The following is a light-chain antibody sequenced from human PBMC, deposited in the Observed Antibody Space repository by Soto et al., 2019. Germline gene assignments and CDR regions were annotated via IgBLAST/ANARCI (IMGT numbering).Light chain of an antibody. CDR2: AAS. J-gene: IGKJ4*01. Sequence: IQLTQSPSSLSASVGDRVTITCRASQDISRYLAWYQQKPGKAPKLLIYAASTLQSGVPSRFSGSGSGTDFTLTISSLRPEDFATYYCQQLNTYRALTFGGGTKVDIK. CDR3: QQLNTYRALT. V-gene: IGKV1-9*01. CDR1: QDISRY.